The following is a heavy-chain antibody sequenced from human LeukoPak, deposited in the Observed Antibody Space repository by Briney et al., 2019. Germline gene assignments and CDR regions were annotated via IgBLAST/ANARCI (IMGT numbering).Heavy chain of an antibody. V-gene: IGHV4-34*09. CDR1: GGSFSGYY. J-gene: IGHJ4*02. D-gene: IGHD5-18*01. CDR2: IYYSGST. CDR3: ARRERGYSYGYNY. Sequence: PSETLSLTCAVYGGSFSGYYWSWIRQPPGKGLEWIGYIYYSGSTYYNPTLKSRVTISVDTSKNQFSLKLSSVTAADTAVYYCARRERGYSYGYNYWGQGTLVTVSS.